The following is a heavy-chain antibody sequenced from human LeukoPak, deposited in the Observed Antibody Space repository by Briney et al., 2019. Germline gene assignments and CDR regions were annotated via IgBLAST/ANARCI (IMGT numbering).Heavy chain of an antibody. J-gene: IGHJ4*02. CDR1: GFTFDDYA. D-gene: IGHD5-24*01. CDR2: ISWNSGSI. CDR3: ARIRDGSNFGRGLDS. V-gene: IGHV3-9*01. Sequence: GGSLRLSCAASGFTFDDYAMHWVRQAPGKGLEWVSGISWNSGSIGYADSVKGRFTISRDNFKNTLYLRMDSLRAEDTAVYYCARIRDGSNFGRGLDSWGQGTLVTVSS.